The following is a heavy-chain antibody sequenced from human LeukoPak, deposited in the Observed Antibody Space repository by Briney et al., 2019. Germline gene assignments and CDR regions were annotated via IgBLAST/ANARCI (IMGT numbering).Heavy chain of an antibody. CDR1: GFTFSSYG. J-gene: IGHJ4*02. Sequence: PGRSLRLSCAASGFTFSSYGMHGVHQAPGKGLEWVAVIWYDGSNKYYADSVKGRFTISRDNPKNTLYLQMNSLRAEDTAVYFCAKRGVVIRVILVGFHKEAYYFDSWGQGALVTVSS. D-gene: IGHD3-22*01. CDR3: AKRGVVIRVILVGFHKEAYYFDS. CDR2: IWYDGSNK. V-gene: IGHV3-33*06.